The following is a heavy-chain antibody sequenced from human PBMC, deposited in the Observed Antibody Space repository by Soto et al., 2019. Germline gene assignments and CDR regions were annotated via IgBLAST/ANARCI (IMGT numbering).Heavy chain of an antibody. Sequence: LSLTCTVSGGSISSYYWSWIRQPPGKGLEWIGYIYYSGSTNYNPSLKSRVTISVDTSKNQFSLKLSSVTAADTAVYYCAREKTTIGDFDYWGQGTLVTVSS. CDR1: GGSISSYY. V-gene: IGHV4-59*01. CDR2: IYYSGST. CDR3: AREKTTIGDFDY. D-gene: IGHD1-7*01. J-gene: IGHJ4*02.